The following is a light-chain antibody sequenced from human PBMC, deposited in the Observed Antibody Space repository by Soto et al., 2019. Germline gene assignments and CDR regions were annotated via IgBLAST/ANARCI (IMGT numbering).Light chain of an antibody. CDR2: NTD. Sequence: QAVVTQEPSISVSPGGTVTLTCGLSSGSVSTSSYPNWYQQTPGQAPRTLIYNTDTRSSGVPDRFSGSILGDKAALTITGAQAEDESDYYCFSYTSSTAYVFGTGTKLTVL. CDR3: FSYTSSTAYV. CDR1: SGSVSTSSY. V-gene: IGLV8-61*01. J-gene: IGLJ1*01.